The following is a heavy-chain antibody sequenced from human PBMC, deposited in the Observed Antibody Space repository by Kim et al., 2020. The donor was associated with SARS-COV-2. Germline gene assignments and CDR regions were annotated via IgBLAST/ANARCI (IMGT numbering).Heavy chain of an antibody. V-gene: IGHV3-7*01. CDR3: ARVLRYSSGWYFDY. Sequence: GGSLRLSCAASGFTFSSYWMSWVRQAPGKGLEWVANIKQDGSEKYYVDSVKGRFTISRDNAKNSLYLQMNSLRAEDTAVYYCARVLRYSSGWYFDYWGQGTLVTVSS. J-gene: IGHJ4*02. CDR2: IKQDGSEK. CDR1: GFTFSSYW. D-gene: IGHD6-19*01.